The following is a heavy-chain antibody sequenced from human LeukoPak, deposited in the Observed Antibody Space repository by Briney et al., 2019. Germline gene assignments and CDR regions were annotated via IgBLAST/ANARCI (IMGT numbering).Heavy chain of an antibody. CDR2: INHSGST. J-gene: IGHJ5*02. CDR3: ARLRGRYYYGSGSSLGP. V-gene: IGHV4-34*01. Sequence: GSLRLSCAASGFTFSSYAMSWVRQPPGKGLELIGEINHSGSTNYNPSLKSRVTISVDTSKNQFSLKLSSVTAADTAVYYCARLRGRYYYGSGSSLGPWGQGTLVTVSS. CDR1: GFTFSSYA. D-gene: IGHD3-10*01.